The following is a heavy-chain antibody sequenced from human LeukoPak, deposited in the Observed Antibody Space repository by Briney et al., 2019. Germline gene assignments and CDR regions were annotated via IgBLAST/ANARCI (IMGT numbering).Heavy chain of an antibody. CDR2: IYTSGST. D-gene: IGHD6-13*01. Sequence: SSETLSLTCTVSGGSISSGSYYWSWIRQPAGKGLEWIGRIYTSGSTNYNPSLKSRVTISVDTSKNQFSLKLSSVTAADTAVYYCARRQRGSSRKRPYFDYWGQGTLVTVSS. J-gene: IGHJ4*02. V-gene: IGHV4-61*02. CDR3: ARRQRGSSRKRPYFDY. CDR1: GGSISSGSYY.